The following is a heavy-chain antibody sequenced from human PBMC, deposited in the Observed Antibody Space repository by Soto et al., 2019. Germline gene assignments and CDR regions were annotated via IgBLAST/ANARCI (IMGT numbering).Heavy chain of an antibody. CDR2: INAGNGNT. V-gene: IGHV1-3*01. CDR1: GYTFSIYA. J-gene: IGHJ3*02. D-gene: IGHD2-2*01. CDR3: ARRVPAAIGAFDM. Sequence: ASVKIACKASGYTFSIYAMPGVRQAPGQRLEWMGWINAGNGNTKYSQKFQGRVTITRDTSASTAYMELSSLRSEDTAVYYCARRVPAAIGAFDMWGQGTMVTVSS.